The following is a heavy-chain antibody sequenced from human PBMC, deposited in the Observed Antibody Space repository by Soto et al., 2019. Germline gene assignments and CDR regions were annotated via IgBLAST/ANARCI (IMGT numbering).Heavy chain of an antibody. J-gene: IGHJ3*02. CDR2: IYYSGST. CDR3: ARDLDYGDSFEAFDI. CDR1: GGSVSSGSYY. V-gene: IGHV4-61*01. D-gene: IGHD4-17*01. Sequence: PSETLSLTCTVSGGSVSSGSYYWSWIRQPPGRGLEWIGYIYYSGSTNYNPSLKSRATISVDTSKNQFSLKLSSVTAADTAVYYCARDLDYGDSFEAFDIWGQGTMVTVSS.